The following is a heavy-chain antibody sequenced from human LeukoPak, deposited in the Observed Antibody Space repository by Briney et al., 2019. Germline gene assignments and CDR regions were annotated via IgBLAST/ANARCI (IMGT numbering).Heavy chain of an antibody. V-gene: IGHV1-2*02. CDR3: ARVMAAVTTADY. D-gene: IGHD4-17*01. Sequence: GASVKVSCKASGYTFSGYYIHWVRQAPGQGLEWMGYINPNGGGTNYAQKFQGRATMTRDTSISTAYMELGSLTSDDTAVYYCARVMAAVTTADYWGQGTLVTVSS. CDR1: GYTFSGYY. J-gene: IGHJ4*02. CDR2: INPNGGGT.